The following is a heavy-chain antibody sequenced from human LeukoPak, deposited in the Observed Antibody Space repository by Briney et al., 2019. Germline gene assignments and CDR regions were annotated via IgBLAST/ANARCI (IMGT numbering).Heavy chain of an antibody. CDR2: IDSSGSTI. J-gene: IGHJ4*02. D-gene: IGHD6-13*01. CDR1: GFSFSNYG. CDR3: ARDDGYTSSWSFDY. Sequence: GGSLRLSCAASGFSFSNYGMNWVRQAPGKGLECVSYIDSSGSTIYYADSVKGRFTISRDNAKKSLYLQMNSLRAEDTAVYYCARDDGYTSSWSFDYWGQGTLVTVSS. V-gene: IGHV3-48*03.